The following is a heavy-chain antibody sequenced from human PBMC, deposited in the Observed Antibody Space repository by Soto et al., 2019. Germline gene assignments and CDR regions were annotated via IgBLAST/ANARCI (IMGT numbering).Heavy chain of an antibody. D-gene: IGHD2-2*01. CDR3: AKSIVVVPYYGMDV. CDR1: GYTFTSYA. J-gene: IGHJ6*02. V-gene: IGHV1-3*01. CDR2: INAGNGNT. Sequence: GASVKVSCKASGYTFTSYAMHWVRQAPGQRLEWMGWINAGNGNTKYSQKFQGRVTITRDTSASTAYMELSSLRSEDTAVYYCAKSIVVVPYYGMDVWGQGTTVTVSS.